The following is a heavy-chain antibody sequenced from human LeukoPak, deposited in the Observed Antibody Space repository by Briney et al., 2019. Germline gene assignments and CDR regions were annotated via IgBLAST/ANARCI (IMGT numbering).Heavy chain of an antibody. CDR2: INWKSDKI. D-gene: IGHD2-2*01. CDR1: GYSFDEYA. Sequence: GGSLRLSCAGSGYSFDEYAMHWVRQAPGKGLEWVSGINWKSDKIGYADSVKGRFTISRDNSKNSLYLQMNSLRVEDTALYYCAKDRYCTSSSCPIDYWGQEPWSPSPQ. J-gene: IGHJ4*01. CDR3: AKDRYCTSSSCPIDY. V-gene: IGHV3-9*01.